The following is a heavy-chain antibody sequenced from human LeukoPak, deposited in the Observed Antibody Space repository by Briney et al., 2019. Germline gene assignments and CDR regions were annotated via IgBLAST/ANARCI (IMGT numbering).Heavy chain of an antibody. V-gene: IGHV3-9*01. CDR2: ISWNSGSI. CDR1: GFTFDDYA. D-gene: IGHD3-10*01. CDR3: AKDIDDHGSESYFH. Sequence: GGSLRLSCAASGFTFDDYAMHWVRQAPGKGLEWVSGISWNSGSIGYADSVKGRFTISRDNAKNSLYLQMNSLRAEDTALYYCAKDIDDHGSESYFHWGQGTLVTVSS. J-gene: IGHJ4*02.